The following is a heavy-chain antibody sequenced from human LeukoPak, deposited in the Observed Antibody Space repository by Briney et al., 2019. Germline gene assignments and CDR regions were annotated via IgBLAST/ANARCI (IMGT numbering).Heavy chain of an antibody. Sequence: HGESLQISCKSSGSTFTYYWIGWVRQLRGKGLEWMGIIYPGDSDTKYSPSFQGQVTISADKFMNTAYLQWSSLKASDTAMYYCARHAGVGSTSPLDYWGQGTLVTVSS. CDR3: ARHAGVGSTSPLDY. D-gene: IGHD2-2*01. CDR1: GSTFTYYW. V-gene: IGHV5-51*01. CDR2: IYPGDSDT. J-gene: IGHJ4*02.